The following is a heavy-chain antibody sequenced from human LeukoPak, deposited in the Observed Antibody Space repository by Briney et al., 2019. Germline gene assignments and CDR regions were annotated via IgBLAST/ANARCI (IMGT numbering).Heavy chain of an antibody. V-gene: IGHV4-31*03. CDR1: GGSISSGGYY. CDR2: IYYSGST. J-gene: IGHJ4*02. Sequence: SQTLSLTCTVSGGSISSGGYYWSWIRQHPGKGLEWIGYIYYSGSTYYNPSLKSRVTISVDTSKNQFSLKLSSVTAADTAVYYCARGHYGYYDSSGYHPLDLHYWGQGTLVTVSS. D-gene: IGHD3-22*01. CDR3: ARGHYGYYDSSGYHPLDLHY.